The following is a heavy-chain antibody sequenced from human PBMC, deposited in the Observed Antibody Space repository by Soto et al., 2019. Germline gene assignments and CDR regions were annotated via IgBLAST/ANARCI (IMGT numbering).Heavy chain of an antibody. D-gene: IGHD6-6*01. Sequence: SVKVSCKASGGTFSSYAISWVRQAPGQGLEWMGGIIPIFGTANYAQKFQGRVTITADESTSTAYMELSSLRSEDTAVYYCAREGLSARSAVAYRRKGTLVTVSS. CDR2: IIPIFGTA. V-gene: IGHV1-69*13. CDR3: AREGLSARSAVAY. J-gene: IGHJ4*02. CDR1: GGTFSSYA.